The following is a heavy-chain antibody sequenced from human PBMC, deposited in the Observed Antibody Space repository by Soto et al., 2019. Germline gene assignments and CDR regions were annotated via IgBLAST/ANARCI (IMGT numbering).Heavy chain of an antibody. J-gene: IGHJ1*01. V-gene: IGHV4-39*01. D-gene: IGHD6-6*01. CDR1: GGSISSSSYY. Sequence: QLQLQESGPGLVKPSETLSLTCTVSGGSISSSSYYWGWIRQPPGKGMEWIGSIDYSGSTYYHPSLKSRFTISGDKSKNQFSLKMSSVTAADTAVYYCVIAARPAIIGYFQHWGQGTLVTVSS. CDR3: VIAARPAIIGYFQH. CDR2: IDYSGST.